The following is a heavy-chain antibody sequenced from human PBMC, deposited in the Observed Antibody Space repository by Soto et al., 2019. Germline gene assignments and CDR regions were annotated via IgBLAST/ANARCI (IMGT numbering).Heavy chain of an antibody. V-gene: IGHV1-69*01. J-gene: IGHJ4*02. CDR2: IIPMFGTS. CDR3: ARGSCSSTSCYKEYYFDL. D-gene: IGHD2-2*02. Sequence: QVQLVQSGAEVKKPGSSVKVSCKASGGTFSGYAISWVRQAPGQGLEWMGEIIPMFGTSNYAQKFQGRVTITAEESTSTAYMELSSLRSEDTDVYYCARGSCSSTSCYKEYYFDLWGQGTLVTVSS. CDR1: GGTFSGYA.